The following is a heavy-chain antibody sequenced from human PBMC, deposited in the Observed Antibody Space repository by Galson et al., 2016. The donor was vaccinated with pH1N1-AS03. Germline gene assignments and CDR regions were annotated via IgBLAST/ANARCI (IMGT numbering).Heavy chain of an antibody. J-gene: IGHJ4*02. CDR3: AEGAKEAGGTFDY. Sequence: SLRLSCAASGFTFSNYAMSWVRQAPGKGLEWVSTISGGGGSTYYANSVKGRFTISRDKSKNTLYLQMNSLRAADTAVYYCAEGAKEAGGTFDYWGQGNMVTVSS. CDR1: GFTFSNYA. D-gene: IGHD6-13*01. CDR2: ISGGGGST. V-gene: IGHV3-23*01.